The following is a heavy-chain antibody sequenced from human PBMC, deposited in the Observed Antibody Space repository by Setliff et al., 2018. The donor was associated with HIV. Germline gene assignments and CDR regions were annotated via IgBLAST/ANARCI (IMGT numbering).Heavy chain of an antibody. CDR3: ARGGDGYNPGGGTFDH. CDR1: GGSIDSHY. J-gene: IGHJ4*02. CDR2: IYYSGST. V-gene: IGHV4-59*08. Sequence: SETLSLTCTVSGGSIDSHYWSWIRQPPGKGLEWIADIYYSGSTRYNPSLKSRVTISADTSKSQFSLRLKSVTAAETAVYYCARGGDGYNPGGGTFDHWGQGTLVTVSS. D-gene: IGHD1-1*01.